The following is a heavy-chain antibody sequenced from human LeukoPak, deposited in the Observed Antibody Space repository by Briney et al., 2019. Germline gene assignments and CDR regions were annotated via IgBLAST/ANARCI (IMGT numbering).Heavy chain of an antibody. CDR3: ARVGWLRFRGNFDY. CDR2: IIPIFGTA. D-gene: IGHD5-12*01. V-gene: IGHV1-69*13. CDR1: GGTFSSYA. J-gene: IGHJ4*02. Sequence: GASVKVSCKASGGTFSSYAISWVRQAPGQGLEWMGGIIPIFGTANYAQKFQGRVTITADESTSTAYMELSSLRSEDTAVYYCARVGWLRFRGNFDYWGQGTLVTVSS.